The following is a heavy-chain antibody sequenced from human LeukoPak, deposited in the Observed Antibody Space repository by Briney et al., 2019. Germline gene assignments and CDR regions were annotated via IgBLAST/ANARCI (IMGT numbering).Heavy chain of an antibody. CDR1: GYTLTSYA. Sequence: ASVKVSCKASGYTLTSYAMHWVRQAPGQRLEWMGWINAGNGNTKYSQKFQGRVTITRDSSASTAYMELSSLRSEDTAVYYCARDASWAVVAAIPSVGYYYYGMDVWGQGTTVTVSS. J-gene: IGHJ6*02. V-gene: IGHV1-3*01. CDR3: ARDASWAVVAAIPSVGYYYYGMDV. D-gene: IGHD2-15*01. CDR2: INAGNGNT.